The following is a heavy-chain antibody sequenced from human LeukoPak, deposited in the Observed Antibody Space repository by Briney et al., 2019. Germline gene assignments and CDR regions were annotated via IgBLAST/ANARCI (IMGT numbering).Heavy chain of an antibody. J-gene: IGHJ3*02. CDR2: ISSSSSYI. V-gene: IGHV3-21*01. D-gene: IGHD3-10*01. CDR1: GFTFSSYS. Sequence: GSLRLSCAASGFTFSSYSMNWVRQAPGKGLEWVSSISSSSSYIYYADSVKGRFTISRDNAKNSLYLQMNSLRAEGTAVYYCARDGSGSVWDAFDIWGQGTMVTVSS. CDR3: ARDGSGSVWDAFDI.